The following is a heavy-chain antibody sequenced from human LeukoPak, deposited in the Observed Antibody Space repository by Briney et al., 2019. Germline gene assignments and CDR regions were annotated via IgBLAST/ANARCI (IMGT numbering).Heavy chain of an antibody. CDR2: IRYDGSNK. D-gene: IGHD5-18*01. CDR1: GFTFSSYG. V-gene: IGHV3-30*02. Sequence: PGGSLRLSCAASGFTFSSYGMHWVRQAPGKGLEWVAFIRYDGSNKYYADSVKGRFTISRDNSKNTLYLQMNSLRAEDTAVYYCAKVSGWLRYYFDYWGQGTLVTVSS. J-gene: IGHJ4*02. CDR3: AKVSGWLRYYFDY.